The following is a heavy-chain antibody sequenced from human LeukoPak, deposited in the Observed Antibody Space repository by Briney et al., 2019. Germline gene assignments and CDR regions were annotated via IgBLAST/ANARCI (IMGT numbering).Heavy chain of an antibody. J-gene: IGHJ5*02. V-gene: IGHV4-59*01. CDR2: IYYSGTT. CDR1: GGSISSYY. Sequence: PSETLSLTCTVSGGSISSYYWSWIRQPPGKGVEGSGYIYYSGTTNYNPSLKRRVTISVDTSKNQFSLKLSSVTAADTAVYYCARDSWGDGYNYYWFDPWGQGTLVTVSS. D-gene: IGHD5-24*01. CDR3: ARDSWGDGYNYYWFDP.